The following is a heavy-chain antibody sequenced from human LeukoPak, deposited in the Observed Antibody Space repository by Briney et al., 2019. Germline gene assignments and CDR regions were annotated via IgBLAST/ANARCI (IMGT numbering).Heavy chain of an antibody. CDR3: AKDYDAVWGGTDY. J-gene: IGHJ4*02. D-gene: IGHD3-16*01. Sequence: GGSPRLSCAASGFTFSSYAMSWVRQAPGKGLEWVSAISGSGGSTYYADSVKGRFTITRDNSKNTLYLQMNSLRAEDTAVYYCAKDYDAVWGGTDYWGQGTLVTVSS. CDR1: GFTFSSYA. V-gene: IGHV3-23*01. CDR2: ISGSGGST.